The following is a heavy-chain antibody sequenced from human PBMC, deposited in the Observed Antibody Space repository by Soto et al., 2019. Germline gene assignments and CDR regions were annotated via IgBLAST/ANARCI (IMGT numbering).Heavy chain of an antibody. V-gene: IGHV4-4*07. J-gene: IGHJ6*01. Sequence: SETLSLTCTVSGGSISSYYWSWIRQPAGKGLEWIWRIYTSGSTNYNPSLKSRVTMSVDKSKNQFSLKLSSVTAADTSEYYCASSPGTTHYYYYYGMDVWGQGTTVTVSS. CDR1: GGSISSYY. CDR3: ASSPGTTHYYYYYGMDV. CDR2: IYTSGST. D-gene: IGHD1-1*01.